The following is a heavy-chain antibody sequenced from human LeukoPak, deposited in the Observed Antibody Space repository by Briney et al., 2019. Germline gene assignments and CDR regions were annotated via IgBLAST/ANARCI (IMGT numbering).Heavy chain of an antibody. CDR3: ARGYTGTHFDF. J-gene: IGHJ4*02. CDR2: IYYSGST. CDR1: GGSISSSSYY. V-gene: IGHV4-39*01. Sequence: PSETLSLTCTVSGGSISSSSYYWGWIRQPPGKGLEWIGSIYYSGSTYYNPSLKSRVTISVDTSKNQFSLRLSSVTAADTAVYYCARGYTGTHFDFWGQGTLVTVSS. D-gene: IGHD5-24*01.